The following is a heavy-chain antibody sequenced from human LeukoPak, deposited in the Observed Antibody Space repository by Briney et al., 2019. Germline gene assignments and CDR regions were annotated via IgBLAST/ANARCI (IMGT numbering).Heavy chain of an antibody. CDR1: GYTFTSYG. J-gene: IGHJ3*02. Sequence: ASVKVSCKASGYTFTSYGISWVRQAPGQGLEWMGWISAYNGNTNYAQKLQGRVTMTTDTSTSTAYMELRSLRSDDTAVYYCARDRGGIVGVVAVYDAFDIWGQGTMVTVSS. CDR3: ARDRGGIVGVVAVYDAFDI. V-gene: IGHV1-18*04. CDR2: ISAYNGNT. D-gene: IGHD2-15*01.